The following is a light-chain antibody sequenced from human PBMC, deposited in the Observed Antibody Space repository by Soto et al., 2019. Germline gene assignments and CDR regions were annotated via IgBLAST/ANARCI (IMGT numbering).Light chain of an antibody. Sequence: DIQMTQSPSTLSASVGDRVTITCRASQSINNWLAWYQQKPGKAPKLLNYDGFSLESGVPLRFSGSGFGTEFTLTISSLQPDDSATYYCQQYKRYALTFGGGTKVEIK. CDR1: QSINNW. CDR3: QQYKRYALT. J-gene: IGKJ4*01. CDR2: DGF. V-gene: IGKV1-5*01.